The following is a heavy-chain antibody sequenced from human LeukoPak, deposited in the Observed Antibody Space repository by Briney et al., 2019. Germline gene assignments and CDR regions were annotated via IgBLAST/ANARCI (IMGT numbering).Heavy chain of an antibody. V-gene: IGHV1-18*01. CDR3: ARGVAAVTLAYYFDY. D-gene: IGHD3-3*01. CDR1: GYTFTSYG. Sequence: ASVKVSCKASGYTFTSYGTSWVRQAPGQGLEWMGWISAYNGNTNYAQKLQGRVTMTTDTSTSTAYMELRSLRSDDTAVYYCARGVAAVTLAYYFDYWGQGTLVTVSS. J-gene: IGHJ4*02. CDR2: ISAYNGNT.